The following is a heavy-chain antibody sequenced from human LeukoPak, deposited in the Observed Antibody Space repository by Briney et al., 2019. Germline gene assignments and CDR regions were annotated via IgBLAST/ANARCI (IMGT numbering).Heavy chain of an antibody. CDR2: GYYSGIT. D-gene: IGHD1-26*01. CDR3: ARGTYSGSWFYFDD. Sequence: SETLSLTCTVSGGSISSYYWSWIRQPPGKGLEWIGYGYYSGITTYNPSLKSRVTISIDTSNDQFSLKLTSVTAAATAVYYCARGTYSGSWFYFDDWGQGTLVTVSS. CDR1: GGSISSYY. J-gene: IGHJ4*02. V-gene: IGHV4-59*01.